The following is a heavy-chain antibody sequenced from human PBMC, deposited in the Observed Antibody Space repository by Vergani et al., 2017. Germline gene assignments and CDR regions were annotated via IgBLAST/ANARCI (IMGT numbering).Heavy chain of an antibody. J-gene: IGHJ3*02. CDR3: AGSLRYFDWFSIFDI. Sequence: QVQLQQWGAGLLKPSETLSLTCAVYGGSFSGYYWSWIRQPPGKGLEWIGEINHSGSTNYNPSLKSRVTISVDTSKNQFSLKLSSVTAADTAVYYCAGSLRYFDWFSIFDIWGQGTMVTVSS. V-gene: IGHV4-34*01. CDR1: GGSFSGYY. CDR2: INHSGST. D-gene: IGHD3-9*01.